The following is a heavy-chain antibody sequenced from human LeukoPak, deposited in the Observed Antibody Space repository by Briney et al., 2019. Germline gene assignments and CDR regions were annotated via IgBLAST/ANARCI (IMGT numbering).Heavy chain of an antibody. J-gene: IGHJ5*02. CDR2: ISAYNGNT. Sequence: GASVKVSCKASGYTFTSYGISWVRQAPGQGLEWMGWISAYNGNTNYAQKLQGRVTMTTDTSTSTAYMELRSLRSDDTAVYYCARTYGSGSYYNEWGLHPNWFDPWGQGTLVTVSS. D-gene: IGHD3-10*01. CDR1: GYTFTSYG. CDR3: ARTYGSGSYYNEWGLHPNWFDP. V-gene: IGHV1-18*01.